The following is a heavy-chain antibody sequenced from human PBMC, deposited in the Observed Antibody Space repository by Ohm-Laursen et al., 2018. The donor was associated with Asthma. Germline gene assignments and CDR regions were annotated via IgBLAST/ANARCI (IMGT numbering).Heavy chain of an antibody. Sequence: SLRLSCTASGYTFSRYSIHWVRQIPGKGLEWVSIITSDGSWTSYADSVKGRFTISRDNSKNTLYLQMNSLRAEDTAVYYCAKDSRRDGYTWFDPWGQGTLVTVSS. CDR2: ITSDGSWT. V-gene: IGHV3-30*18. D-gene: IGHD5-24*01. CDR1: GYTFSRYS. J-gene: IGHJ5*02. CDR3: AKDSRRDGYTWFDP.